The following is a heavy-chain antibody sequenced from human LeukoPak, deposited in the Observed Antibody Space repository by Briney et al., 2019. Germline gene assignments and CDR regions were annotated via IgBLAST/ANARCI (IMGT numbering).Heavy chain of an antibody. CDR1: GFTFRTYG. D-gene: IGHD3-10*01. V-gene: IGHV3-30*18. Sequence: GGSLRLSCTASGFTFRTYGMHWVRQAPGKGLEWVAVISYDGSNTYYADSVKGRFTISRDNSKNMLYLQMNSLRAEDTAVYYCAKPYYYGSRSYMDYWGQGTLVTVSS. J-gene: IGHJ4*02. CDR2: ISYDGSNT. CDR3: AKPYYYGSRSYMDY.